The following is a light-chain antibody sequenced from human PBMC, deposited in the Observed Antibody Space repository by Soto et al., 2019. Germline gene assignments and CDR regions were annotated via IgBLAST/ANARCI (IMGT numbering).Light chain of an antibody. CDR1: RDISKY. Sequence: EIQITQSPSSLSASLGDRVSITCQASRDISKYLNWYLQKPGKAPKLLIYDASNLETGVPSRFSGNGSGTDFTFTISRLQPEDVATYYCQQCDNLPLTFGGGTMV. J-gene: IGKJ4*01. V-gene: IGKV1-33*01. CDR2: DAS. CDR3: QQCDNLPLT.